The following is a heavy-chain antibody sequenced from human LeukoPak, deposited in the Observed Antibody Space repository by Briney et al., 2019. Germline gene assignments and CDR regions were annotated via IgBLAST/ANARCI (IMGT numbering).Heavy chain of an antibody. CDR2: INPIFGTA. J-gene: IGHJ6*03. Sequence: ASVKVSCKASGGTFSSYAISWVRQAPGQGLEWMGGINPIFGTANYAQKFQGRVTSTSDESTSTAYMELSSLRSEDTAVYYCARALTYGGNSGAGYYYYYMDVWGKGTTVTVSS. D-gene: IGHD4-23*01. CDR1: GGTFSSYA. CDR3: ARALTYGGNSGAGYYYYYMDV. V-gene: IGHV1-69*01.